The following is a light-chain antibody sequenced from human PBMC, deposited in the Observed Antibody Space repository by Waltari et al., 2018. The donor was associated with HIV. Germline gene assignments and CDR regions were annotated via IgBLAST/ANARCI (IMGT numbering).Light chain of an antibody. CDR1: QGIRSY. CDR3: RQLRSYPLT. Sequence: DIQLTQSPSSLSASVGDRVTITCRASQGIRSYLAWYQQEPGKVPKLLIYAASTLQSGVPSTFSGSGSGTEFTLTISSLQPEDFATYFCRQLRSYPLTFGRGTKVEIK. CDR2: AAS. V-gene: IGKV1-9*01. J-gene: IGKJ4*01.